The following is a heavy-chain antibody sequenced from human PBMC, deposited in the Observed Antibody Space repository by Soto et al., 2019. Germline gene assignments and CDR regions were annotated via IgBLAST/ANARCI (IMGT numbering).Heavy chain of an antibody. CDR3: AGGRSSWYFFNPYYYYSCMDV. CDR1: GYTFTSYG. J-gene: IGHJ6*02. CDR2: ISAYNGNT. V-gene: IGHV1-18*01. D-gene: IGHD6-13*01. Sequence: GASVKVSCKASGYTFTSYGSSWVRQAPGQGLEWMGWISAYNGNTNYTQKLQGRVTMTTDTSTSTDYMELRSLRSDDTAVYYCAGGRSSWYFFNPYYYYSCMDVWGQGTMVTVSS.